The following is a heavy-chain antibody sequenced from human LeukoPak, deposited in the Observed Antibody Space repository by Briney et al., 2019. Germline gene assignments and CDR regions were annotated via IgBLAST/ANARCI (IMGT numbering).Heavy chain of an antibody. Sequence: GGSLRLSCSASGFSFSIRWMNWVRQAPGKGLEWVAIINKDGSEKHYVDSVKGRFSISRDNAKNSLYLQMNSLRAEETAVYYCARTDHGPEYWGQGTLVTVSS. CDR2: INKDGSEK. CDR3: ARTDHGPEY. D-gene: IGHD5-24*01. J-gene: IGHJ4*02. CDR1: GFSFSIRW. V-gene: IGHV3-7*01.